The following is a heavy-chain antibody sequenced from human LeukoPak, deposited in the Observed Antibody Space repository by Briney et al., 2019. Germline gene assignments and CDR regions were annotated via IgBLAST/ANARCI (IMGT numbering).Heavy chain of an antibody. J-gene: IGHJ4*02. CDR1: GGSISSDSYY. Sequence: SETLSLTCTVSGGSISSDSYYWSWIRQPAGKGLEWIGRMHTSGSTNYNPSLKSRVTISIDTSKNQFSLMLTSVTAADSALYYCARDWSSSWLYFDYWGQGTLVTVSS. D-gene: IGHD6-13*01. CDR2: MHTSGST. V-gene: IGHV4-61*02. CDR3: ARDWSSSWLYFDY.